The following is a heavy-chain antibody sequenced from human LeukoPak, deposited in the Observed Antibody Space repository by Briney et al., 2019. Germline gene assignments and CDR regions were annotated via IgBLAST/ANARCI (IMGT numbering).Heavy chain of an antibody. V-gene: IGHV4-34*01. CDR2: INHSGST. Sequence: KPSETLSLTCAVYGGSFSGYYWSWIRRPPGKGLEWIGEINHSGSTNYNPSLKSRVTISVDTSKNQFSLKLSSVTAADTAVYYCARGLYSSSCRYGPWGQGTLVTVSS. J-gene: IGHJ5*02. CDR1: GGSFSGYY. CDR3: ARGLYSSSCRYGP. D-gene: IGHD6-13*01.